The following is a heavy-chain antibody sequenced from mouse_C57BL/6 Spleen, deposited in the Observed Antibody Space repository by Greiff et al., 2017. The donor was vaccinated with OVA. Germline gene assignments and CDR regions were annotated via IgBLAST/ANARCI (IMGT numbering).Heavy chain of an antibody. CDR3: ARRDYKDY. CDR1: GYTFTDYY. Sequence: LVKPGASVKMSCKASGYTFTDYYMNWVKQSHGKSLEWIGVINPYNGGTSYNQKFKGKATLTVDKSSSTAYMELNSLTSEDSAVYYCARRDYKDYWGQGTTLTVSS. D-gene: IGHD2-12*01. V-gene: IGHV1-19*01. J-gene: IGHJ2*01. CDR2: INPYNGGT.